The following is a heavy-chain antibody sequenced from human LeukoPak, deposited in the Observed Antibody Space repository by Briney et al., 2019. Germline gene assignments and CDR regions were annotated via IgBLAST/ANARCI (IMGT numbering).Heavy chain of an antibody. D-gene: IGHD3-22*01. Sequence: GGSLRLSCAASGFTFSNAWMSWVRQAPGKGLEWVGRIKSKTDGGTTDYAAPVKGRFTISRDDSKNTLYLQMNSLKTEDTAVYYCTTTYYYDSSGYYYNTFDYWGQGTLVTVSS. CDR1: GFTFSNAW. CDR2: IKSKTDGGTT. J-gene: IGHJ4*02. V-gene: IGHV3-15*01. CDR3: TTTYYYDSSGYYYNTFDY.